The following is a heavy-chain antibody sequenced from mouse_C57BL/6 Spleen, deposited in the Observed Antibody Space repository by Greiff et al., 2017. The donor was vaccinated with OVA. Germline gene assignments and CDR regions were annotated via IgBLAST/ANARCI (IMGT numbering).Heavy chain of an antibody. D-gene: IGHD1-1*01. Sequence: QVQLQQSGAELVRPGASVTLSCKASGYTFTDYEMHWVKQTPVHGLEWIGAIDPETGGTAYNQKFKGKAILTADKSSSTAYMELRSLTSEDSAVYYCTRDGSSYIAYWGLGTLVTVSA. CDR3: TRDGSSYIAY. CDR2: IDPETGGT. CDR1: GYTFTDYE. V-gene: IGHV1-15*01. J-gene: IGHJ3*01.